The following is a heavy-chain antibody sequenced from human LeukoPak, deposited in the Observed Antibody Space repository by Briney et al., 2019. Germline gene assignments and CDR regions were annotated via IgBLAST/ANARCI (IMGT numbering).Heavy chain of an antibody. D-gene: IGHD3-3*01. CDR2: IYYSGST. CDR3: ARGKYDFWSGYQTYNWFDP. CDR1: GGSISSYY. Sequence: RPSETLSLTCTVSGGSISSYYWSWIRQPPGKGLEWIGYIYYSGSTNYNPSLKSRVTISVDTSKNQFSLKLSSVTAADTAVYYCARGKYDFWSGYQTYNWFDPWGQGTLVTVSS. V-gene: IGHV4-59*01. J-gene: IGHJ5*02.